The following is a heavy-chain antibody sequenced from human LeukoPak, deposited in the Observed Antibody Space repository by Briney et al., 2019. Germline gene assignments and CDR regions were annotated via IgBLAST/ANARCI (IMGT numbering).Heavy chain of an antibody. CDR2: IYYTGST. CDR1: GGSISSYY. CDR3: ARDLQRGWYGFDY. Sequence: SETLSLTCTVSGGSISSYYWSWIRRPPEKGLEWIGYIYYTGSTSYNPSLKSRVTMSVDTSKNQFSLKLNSVTAADTAVYYCARDLQRGWYGFDYWGQRTLVTVSS. D-gene: IGHD6-19*01. V-gene: IGHV4-59*01. J-gene: IGHJ4*02.